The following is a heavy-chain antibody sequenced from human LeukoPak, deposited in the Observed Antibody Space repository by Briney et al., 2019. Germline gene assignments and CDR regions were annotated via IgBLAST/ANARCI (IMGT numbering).Heavy chain of an antibody. D-gene: IGHD6-19*01. V-gene: IGHV5-51*01. CDR2: IYPGDSDT. J-gene: IGHJ6*03. CDR1: GYSFSSYW. Sequence: GESLKISCKGSGYSFSSYWIGWVRQMPGKGLEWMGIIYPGDSDTRYSPSFQGQVTISADKSISTAYLQWSSLKASDTAMYYCARCVAATTDYHYYYYMDVWGKGTTVTVSS. CDR3: ARCVAATTDYHYYYYMDV.